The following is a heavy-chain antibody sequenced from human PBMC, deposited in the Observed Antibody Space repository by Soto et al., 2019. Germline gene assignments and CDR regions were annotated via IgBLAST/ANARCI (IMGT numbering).Heavy chain of an antibody. CDR3: AKGGRIQLWPFDY. J-gene: IGHJ4*02. CDR1: VFTFSSYA. V-gene: IGHV3-23*01. CDR2: ISNSGAST. Sequence: GGSLRLSCSASVFTFSSYAMSWVRQAPGKGLEWVSTISNSGASTYYADSVKGRFTISRDNSKNTMYLQMNSLKAEDTAVYYCAKGGRIQLWPFDYWGQGTLVTVSS. D-gene: IGHD5-18*01.